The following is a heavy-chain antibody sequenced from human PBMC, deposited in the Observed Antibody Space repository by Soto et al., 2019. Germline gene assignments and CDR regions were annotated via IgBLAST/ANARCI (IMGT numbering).Heavy chain of an antibody. V-gene: IGHV3-15*01. CDR2: IKSKTDGGTT. CDR3: TTDRLYCSSTSCYHDY. CDR1: GFTFSNAW. Sequence: ESGGGLVKPGGSLRLSCAASGFTFSNAWMSWVRQAPGKGLEWVGRIKSKTDGGTTDYAAPVKGRFTISRDDSKNTLYLQMNSLKTEDTAVYYCTTDRLYCSSTSCYHDYWGQGTLVTVSS. J-gene: IGHJ4*02. D-gene: IGHD2-2*01.